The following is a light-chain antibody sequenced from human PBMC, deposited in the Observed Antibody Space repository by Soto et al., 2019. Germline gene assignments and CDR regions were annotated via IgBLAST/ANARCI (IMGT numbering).Light chain of an antibody. J-gene: IGKJ1*01. CDR3: QHSGDFRWT. V-gene: IGKV3-20*01. CDR2: GAS. Sequence: EIVLTQSPSTLSLSPGYRATLSCMASQSVNKASLVWYQVKPGQAPRGXSYGASSRATGIPDRFSGRGLGTEFTLTISRLEPEDFEVYYCQHSGDFRWTFGLGTKVDIK. CDR1: QSVNKAS.